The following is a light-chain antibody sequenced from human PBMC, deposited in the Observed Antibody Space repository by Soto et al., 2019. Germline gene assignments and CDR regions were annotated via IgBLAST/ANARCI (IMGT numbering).Light chain of an antibody. CDR1: QSVPRNN. V-gene: IGKV3-20*01. CDR3: QQYDTSSWT. J-gene: IGKJ1*01. Sequence: TVLTKSPGNLSLSPGECATLSCTASQSVPRNNLAWLQQKPGQAPRLLIFDASSRATGIPDRFSGSGSGTDFTLTISRREPEDFAVFYCQQYDTSSWTFGQGTKVDIK. CDR2: DAS.